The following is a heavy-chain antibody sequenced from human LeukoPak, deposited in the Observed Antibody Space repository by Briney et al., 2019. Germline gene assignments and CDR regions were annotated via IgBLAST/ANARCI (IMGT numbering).Heavy chain of an antibody. J-gene: IGHJ3*02. D-gene: IGHD3-22*01. CDR1: GLAFSAYW. CDR3: ARDPYDGGGYGAFDI. V-gene: IGHV3-7*01. Sequence: GSLRLSCAASGLAFSAYWMSWVRQAPGMGLEWVANINQGGNQDAYVASVRGRFTVSRDNAKNSLYLQMNSLRAEDTAVYYCARDPYDGGGYGAFDIWGRGTMVTVSS. CDR2: INQGGNQD.